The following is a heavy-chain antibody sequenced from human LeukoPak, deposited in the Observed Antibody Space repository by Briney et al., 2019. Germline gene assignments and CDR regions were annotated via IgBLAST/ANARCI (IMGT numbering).Heavy chain of an antibody. CDR2: ISWNSGSI. D-gene: IGHD4-17*01. CDR1: GFTFDDYA. J-gene: IGHJ4*02. V-gene: IGHV3-9*01. CDR3: AKEENYGGNPFDY. Sequence: GGSLRLSCAASGFTFDDYAMHWVRQAPGKGLEWVSGISWNSGSIGYADSVKGRFTISRHNAKNSLYLQMSSLRAEDTALYYCAKEENYGGNPFDYWGQGTLVTVSS.